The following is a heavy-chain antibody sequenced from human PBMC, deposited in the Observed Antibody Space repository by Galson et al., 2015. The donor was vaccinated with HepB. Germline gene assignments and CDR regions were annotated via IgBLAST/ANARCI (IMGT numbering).Heavy chain of an antibody. V-gene: IGHV6-1*01. CDR3: ARDSSLRGSGYMGRFDY. CDR1: GDSVSSNSAA. CDR2: TYYRSNWFS. D-gene: IGHD3-10*01. J-gene: IGHJ4*02. Sequence: CAISGDSVSSNSAAWNWIRQSPSRGLEWLGRTYYRSNWFSDYAMSLKSRLTVNPDTSKNQFSLQLKSVTPEDTAVYWCARDSSLRGSGYMGRFDYWGQGTLVAVSS.